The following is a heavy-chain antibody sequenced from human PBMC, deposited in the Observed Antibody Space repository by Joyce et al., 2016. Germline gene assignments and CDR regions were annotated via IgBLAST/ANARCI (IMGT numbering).Heavy chain of an antibody. CDR3: AKRPPAPGGMDV. CDR2: ISIDGNKT. Sequence: QVKLVESGGGVVQTGRSLRLSCGASGFAFRSHGMHWVRQALGKGLAWVAVISIDGNKTYYADSVRGRFTISRDNSKNTLFLQLNSLRPEDTGTYFCAKRPPAPGGMDVWGQGTTVTVSS. CDR1: GFAFRSHG. D-gene: IGHD3-10*01. J-gene: IGHJ6*02. V-gene: IGHV3-30*18.